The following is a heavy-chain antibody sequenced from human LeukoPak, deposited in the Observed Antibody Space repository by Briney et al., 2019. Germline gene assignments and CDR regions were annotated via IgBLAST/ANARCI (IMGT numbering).Heavy chain of an antibody. CDR1: GGSIISGNYY. J-gene: IGHJ6*03. CDR3: ARSDCSSGSCYYMDV. Sequence: PSETLSLTCTVSGGSIISGNYYWSWIRQPAGKGLEWIGRIYTSGSTNYNPSLKSRVTISVDTSKNQFSLKLSSVTAADTAVYYCARSDCSSGSCYYMDVWGKGTTVTVSS. D-gene: IGHD2-15*01. CDR2: IYTSGST. V-gene: IGHV4-61*02.